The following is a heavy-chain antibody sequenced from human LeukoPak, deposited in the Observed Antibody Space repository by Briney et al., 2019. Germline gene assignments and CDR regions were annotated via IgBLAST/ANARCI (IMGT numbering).Heavy chain of an antibody. CDR3: AKDRQWLPQPGVWFDP. J-gene: IGHJ5*02. Sequence: PGGSLRLSCAAPGFTFSSYAMSWVRQAPGKGLEWVSAISGSGGSTYYADSVKGRFTISRDNSKNTLYLQMNSLRAEDTAVYYCAKDRQWLPQPGVWFDPWGQGTLVTVSS. D-gene: IGHD6-19*01. CDR2: ISGSGGST. V-gene: IGHV3-23*01. CDR1: GFTFSSYA.